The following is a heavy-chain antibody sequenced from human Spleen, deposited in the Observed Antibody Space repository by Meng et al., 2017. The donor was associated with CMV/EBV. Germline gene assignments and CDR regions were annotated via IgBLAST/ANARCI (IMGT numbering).Heavy chain of an antibody. V-gene: IGHV3-30-3*01. CDR2: ISYDGSNK. D-gene: IGHD3-10*01. J-gene: IGHJ6*02. CDR3: TTGGSLRYYYYGMDV. CDR1: GFFFNRYT. Sequence: GESLKISCAASGFFFNRYTMHWVRQAPGKGLEWVSLISYDGSNKQYADSVKGRFTVSRDNSKNTLYLQMNSLRTEDTAVYYCTTGGSLRYYYYGMDVWGQGTTVTVSS.